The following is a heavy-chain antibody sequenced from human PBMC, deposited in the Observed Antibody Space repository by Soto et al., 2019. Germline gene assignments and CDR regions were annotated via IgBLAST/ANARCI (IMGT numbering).Heavy chain of an antibody. D-gene: IGHD3-22*01. CDR3: AREFEPPYYYDSSGYYYKLYYFDY. V-gene: IGHV4-34*01. CDR2: INHSGST. Sequence: PSETLSLTCAVYGGSFSGYYWSWIRQPPGKGLEWIGEINHSGSTNYNPSPKSRVTISVDTSKNQFSLKLSSVTAADTAVYYCAREFEPPYYYDSSGYYYKLYYFDYWGQGTLVTVSS. J-gene: IGHJ4*02. CDR1: GGSFSGYY.